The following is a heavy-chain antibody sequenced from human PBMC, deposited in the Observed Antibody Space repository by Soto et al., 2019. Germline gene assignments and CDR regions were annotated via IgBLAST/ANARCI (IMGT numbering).Heavy chain of an antibody. CDR2: INHSAST. CDR1: GWSFTSYY. J-gene: IGHJ4*02. CDR3: VRYEYDSSGHDDEH. V-gene: IGHV4-34*01. D-gene: IGHD3-22*01. Sequence: PSETLSLTCVFYGWSFTSYYLRWIRQPPGKGLEFIGEINHSASTNYSPSLKSRAIISLDTSNNQFTLRLTSVTVADTATYYCVRYEYDSSGHDDEHWGQGTLVTVSS.